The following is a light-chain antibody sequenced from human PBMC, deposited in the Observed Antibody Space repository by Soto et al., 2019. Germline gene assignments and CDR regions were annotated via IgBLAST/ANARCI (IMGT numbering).Light chain of an antibody. Sequence: IVMTQSPATLSVSAGERATLSCRASQSVSSDLAWYQQKPGQAPRLLIYSASTRATGIPARFSGSGSGTEFTLTISSLQSEDIALYYCQQYNNWPWTFGQGTKVDIK. CDR3: QQYNNWPWT. CDR2: SAS. J-gene: IGKJ1*01. V-gene: IGKV3-15*01. CDR1: QSVSSD.